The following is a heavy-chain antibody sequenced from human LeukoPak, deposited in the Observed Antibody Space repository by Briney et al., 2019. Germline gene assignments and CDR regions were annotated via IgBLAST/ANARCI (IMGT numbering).Heavy chain of an antibody. CDR1: GYTFTNYG. Sequence: ASVKVSCKASGYTFTNYGITWVRQAPGQGLEWMGWISAYNGNTNYAQKFQGRVTMTTDTSTSTAYMELRSLRSDDAAVYYCARADKYCSGGSCYLFDYWSQGTLVTVSS. D-gene: IGHD2-15*01. J-gene: IGHJ4*02. CDR2: ISAYNGNT. V-gene: IGHV1-18*01. CDR3: ARADKYCSGGSCYLFDY.